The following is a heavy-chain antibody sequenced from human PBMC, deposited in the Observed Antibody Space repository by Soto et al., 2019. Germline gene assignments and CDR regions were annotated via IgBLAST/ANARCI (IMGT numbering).Heavy chain of an antibody. V-gene: IGHV4-39*01. D-gene: IGHD3-10*01. Sequence: SETLSLTCTVSGGSISSSSYYWGWIRQPPGKGLEWIGSIYYSGSTYYNPSLKSRVTISVDTSKNQFSLKLSPVTAADTAVYYCAKGGSGSYSNAFDIWGQGTMVTVSS. CDR3: AKGGSGSYSNAFDI. CDR2: IYYSGST. CDR1: GGSISSSSYY. J-gene: IGHJ3*02.